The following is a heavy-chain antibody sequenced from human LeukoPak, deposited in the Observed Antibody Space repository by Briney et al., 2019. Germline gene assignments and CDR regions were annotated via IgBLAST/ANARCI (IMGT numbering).Heavy chain of an antibody. CDR3: ARRIPRDGYIDY. D-gene: IGHD5-24*01. CDR2: IYYSGST. Sequence: PSETLSLTRTVSGGSISSYYWSWIRQPPGKGLEWIGYIYYSGSTNYNPSLKSRVTISVDTSKNQFSLKLSSVTAADTAVYYCARRIPRDGYIDYWGQGTLVTVSS. CDR1: GGSISSYY. J-gene: IGHJ4*02. V-gene: IGHV4-59*01.